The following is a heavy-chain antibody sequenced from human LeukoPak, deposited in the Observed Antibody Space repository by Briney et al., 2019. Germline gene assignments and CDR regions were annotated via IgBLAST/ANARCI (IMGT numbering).Heavy chain of an antibody. V-gene: IGHV4-39*07. CDR3: ARVQRAWNYYFDY. CDR2: IYYSGST. CDR1: GGSISSSSYY. Sequence: SETLSLTCTVSGGSISSSSYYWGWIRQPPGKGLEWIGSIYYSGSTYYNPSLKSRVTISVDTSKNQFSLKLSSVTAADTAVYYCARVQRAWNYYFDYWGQGTLVTVSS. J-gene: IGHJ4*02. D-gene: IGHD1-7*01.